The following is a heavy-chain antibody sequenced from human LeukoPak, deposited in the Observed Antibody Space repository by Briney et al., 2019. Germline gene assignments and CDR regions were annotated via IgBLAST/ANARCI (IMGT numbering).Heavy chain of an antibody. V-gene: IGHV3-43*01. CDR3: AKGTGTSTLNCFAP. CDR2: ISWDGANT. CDR1: GFTFDDDT. J-gene: IGHJ5*02. Sequence: GGSLRLSCAASGFTFDDDTMHGVRQAPGEGVEGGSLISWDGANTYYADSVKGRFTISRDKSKKSLYLQMNSLRNEDTALYYGAKGTGTSTLNCFAPWGQGTLVTVSS. D-gene: IGHD1-1*01.